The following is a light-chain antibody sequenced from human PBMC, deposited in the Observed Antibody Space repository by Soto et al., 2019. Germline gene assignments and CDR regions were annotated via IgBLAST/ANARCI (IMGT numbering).Light chain of an antibody. CDR1: QSVSSN. J-gene: IGKJ1*01. CDR3: QQYGSSGT. Sequence: RERATLSCRASQSVSSNLAWYQQKPGQAPRLLIYGASTRATGIPARFSGSGSGTEFTLTISDVQPEDFAVYYCQQYGSSGTFGQGTKVDI. V-gene: IGKV3-15*01. CDR2: GAS.